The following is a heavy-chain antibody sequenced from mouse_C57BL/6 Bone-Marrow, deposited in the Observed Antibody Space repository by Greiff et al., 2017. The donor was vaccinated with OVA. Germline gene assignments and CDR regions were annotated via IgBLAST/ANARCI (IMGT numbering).Heavy chain of an antibody. CDR1: GYAFTNYL. CDR2: INPGSGGT. V-gene: IGHV1-54*01. Sequence: VHLVESGAELVRPGTSVKVSCKASGYAFTNYLIEWVKQRPGQGLEWIGVINPGSGGTNYNEKFKGKATLTADKSSSTAYMQLSSLTSEDSAVYFCARGGNRAWFAYWGQGTLVTVSA. J-gene: IGHJ3*01. CDR3: ARGGNRAWFAY.